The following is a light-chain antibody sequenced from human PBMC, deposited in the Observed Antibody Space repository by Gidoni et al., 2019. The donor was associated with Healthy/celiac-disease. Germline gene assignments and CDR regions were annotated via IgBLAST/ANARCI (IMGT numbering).Light chain of an antibody. CDR3: QQYGSSPQT. CDR1: QSVSSSY. Sequence: DILLTQSPATLSLSPGERATLSCRASQSVSSSYLSWYQQKPGQAPRLLIYGASSRATGVPDRFSGSGSGTDFTLTISRLEPEDFAVYYCQQYGSSPQTFGQGTKVEIK. CDR2: GAS. V-gene: IGKV3-20*01. J-gene: IGKJ1*01.